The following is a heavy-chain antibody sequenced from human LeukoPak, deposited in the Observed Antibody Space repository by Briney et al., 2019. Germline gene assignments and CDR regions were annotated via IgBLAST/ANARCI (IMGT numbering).Heavy chain of an antibody. CDR1: GFTFSDYY. CDR2: ISSSGSTI. CDR3: ARDSDIVVVPAAIFLDY. V-gene: IGHV3-11*04. Sequence: GGSLRLSCAASGFTFSDYYMSWIRQAPGKGLEWVSYISSSGSTIYYADSVKGRFTISRDNAKNSLYLHMNSLRAEDTAVYYCARDSDIVVVPAAIFLDYWGQGTLVTVSS. J-gene: IGHJ4*02. D-gene: IGHD2-2*01.